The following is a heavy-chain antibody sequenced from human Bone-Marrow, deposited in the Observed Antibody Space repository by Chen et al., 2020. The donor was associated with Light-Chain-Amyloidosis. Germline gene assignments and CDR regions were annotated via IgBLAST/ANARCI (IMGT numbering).Heavy chain of an antibody. V-gene: IGHV3-30-3*01. CDR1: GSPSSRSA. D-gene: IGHD4-17*01. J-gene: IGHJ2*01. Sequence: QVQPAQSGGSVVQPGTSLRLSCATSGSPSSRSAMHWVRQAPGKGLEWVAVISYDGYNKYYADSVKGRFTISRDNSRNTLSLQMSSLRAEDTAVYYCARDYGVFDWYFDLWGRGTLVTVSS. CDR2: ISYDGYNK. CDR3: ARDYGVFDWYFDL.